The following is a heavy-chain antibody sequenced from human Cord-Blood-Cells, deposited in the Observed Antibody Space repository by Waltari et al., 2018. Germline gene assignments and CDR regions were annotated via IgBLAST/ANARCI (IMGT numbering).Heavy chain of an antibody. J-gene: IGHJ3*02. D-gene: IGHD2-15*01. CDR3: ARASLPIDAFDI. CDR1: GFTVSRTS. Sequence: EVQLVESGGGLIQPGGSLRLSCAASGFTVSRTSMSWVRQAPGKGLEWVSVIYSGGSTYYADSVKGRFTISRDNSKNTLYLQMNSLRAEDTAVYYCARASLPIDAFDIWGQGTMVTVSS. V-gene: IGHV3-53*01. CDR2: IYSGGST.